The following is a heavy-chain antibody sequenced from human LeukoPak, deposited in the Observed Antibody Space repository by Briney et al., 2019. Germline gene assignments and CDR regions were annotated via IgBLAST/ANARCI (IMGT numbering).Heavy chain of an antibody. V-gene: IGHV1-8*01. J-gene: IGHJ4*02. CDR1: GYTFTSYD. CDR2: MSPNSGDT. Sequence: ASAKVSCKASGYTFTSYDFNWVRQATGQRPEWKGWMSPNSGDTGYAQKFQDRVTMTRNTSISTAYMELSSLRSDDTAVYYCARGPPNWGYDYWGPGTLVTVSS. D-gene: IGHD7-27*01. CDR3: ARGPPNWGYDY.